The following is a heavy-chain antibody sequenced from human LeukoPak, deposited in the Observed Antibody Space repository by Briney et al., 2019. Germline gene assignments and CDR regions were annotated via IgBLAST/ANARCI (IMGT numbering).Heavy chain of an antibody. Sequence: GESLKISCKASGYSFTNYWIGWVRQMPGKGLEWMGIIYPGDSDTRYSPPFQGQVTISADKSISTAYLQWSSLKASDTAMYYCARVLGIPVAGDAFDIWGQGTMVTVSS. V-gene: IGHV5-51*01. D-gene: IGHD6-19*01. J-gene: IGHJ3*02. CDR3: ARVLGIPVAGDAFDI. CDR1: GYSFTNYW. CDR2: IYPGDSDT.